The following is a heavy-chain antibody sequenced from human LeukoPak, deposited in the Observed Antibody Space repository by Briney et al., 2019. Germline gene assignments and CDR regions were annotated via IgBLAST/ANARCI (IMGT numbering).Heavy chain of an antibody. CDR3: AGDEGWTFDI. Sequence: GGSLRLSCAASGFTFSSYAMSWVRQAPGKGLEWVALIKQDGSVIHYVDSVKGRFTISRDNAKNSLSLQMNSLRADDTAVYYCAGDEGWTFDIWGQGTKVTVSS. D-gene: IGHD5-24*01. J-gene: IGHJ3*02. V-gene: IGHV3-7*01. CDR2: IKQDGSVI. CDR1: GFTFSSYA.